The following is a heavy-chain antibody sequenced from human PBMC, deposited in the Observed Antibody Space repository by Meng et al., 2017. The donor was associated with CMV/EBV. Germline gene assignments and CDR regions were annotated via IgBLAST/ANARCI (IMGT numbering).Heavy chain of an antibody. CDR1: GGSFSGYY. CDR3: ARGGYSYAFDY. CDR2: INHTGST. Sequence: SETLSLTCAVYGGSFSGYYWNWIRQPPGKGLEWIGEINHTGSTNYYPSLKSRVTISVDTSKNQFSLKLSSVTAADTAVYYCARGGYSYAFDYWGQGTLVTVSS. D-gene: IGHD5-18*01. V-gene: IGHV4-34*01. J-gene: IGHJ4*02.